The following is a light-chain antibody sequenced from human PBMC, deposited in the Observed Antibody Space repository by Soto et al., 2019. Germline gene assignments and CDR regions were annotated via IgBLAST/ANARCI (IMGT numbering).Light chain of an antibody. CDR2: KAS. CDR3: QHYNSYSEA. Sequence: IQMTQSPSTLSGSVGDRVTITCRASQTISSWLAWYQLKPGKAPKLLIYKASTLKSGVPSRFSGSGSGTEFTLTISSLQPDDFATYYCQHYNSYSEAFGQGTKVDIK. J-gene: IGKJ1*01. CDR1: QTISSW. V-gene: IGKV1-5*03.